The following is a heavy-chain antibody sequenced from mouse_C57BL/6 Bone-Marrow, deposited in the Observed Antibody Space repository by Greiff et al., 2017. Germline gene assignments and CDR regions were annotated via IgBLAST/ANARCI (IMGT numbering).Heavy chain of an antibody. V-gene: IGHV1-47*01. D-gene: IGHD2-5*01. Sequence: QVQLQQSGAELVKPGASVKMSCKASGYTFTTYPIEWMKQTHGKSLEWIGNFHPYNDDTKYNEKFKGKATLTVEKSSSTVYVELSRLTSDDSAVYDCARKGTSNHVYCDVWGTGNTVTVAS. CDR2: FHPYNDDT. CDR3: ARKGTSNHVYCDV. CDR1: GYTFTTYP. J-gene: IGHJ1*03.